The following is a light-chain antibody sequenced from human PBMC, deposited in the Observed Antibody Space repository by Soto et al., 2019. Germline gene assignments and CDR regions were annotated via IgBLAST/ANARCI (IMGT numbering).Light chain of an antibody. Sequence: DIVVTQSPLSLPVTPGEPASISCRSNQSLLHSNGNNYLDWYLQKPGQSPQVLIYLGSNRASGVPYRVSGSGSGTDFTLKITRVEAEAVCLYHCRHALHPPAFGQGTKLEIK. V-gene: IGKV2-28*01. CDR1: QSLLHSNGNNY. CDR3: RHALHPPA. CDR2: LGS. J-gene: IGKJ1*01.